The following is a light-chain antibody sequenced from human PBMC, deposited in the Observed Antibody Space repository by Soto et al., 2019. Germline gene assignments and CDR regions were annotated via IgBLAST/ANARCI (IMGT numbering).Light chain of an antibody. CDR3: AAWDDNLNGPL. CDR1: NSNIGRYS. CDR2: SDD. V-gene: IGLV1-44*01. Sequence: QSALTQPPSLSGTPGQRVTISCSGSNSNIGRYSVNWYQHFPGTAPKILIYSDDERPSGVPDRFSGSKSGTSASLAISGLQSEDEAEYYCAAWDDNLNGPLFGGGTKPTV. J-gene: IGLJ3*02.